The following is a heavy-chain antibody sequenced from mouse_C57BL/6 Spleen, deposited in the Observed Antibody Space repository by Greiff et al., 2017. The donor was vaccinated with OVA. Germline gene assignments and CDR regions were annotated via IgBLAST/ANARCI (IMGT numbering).Heavy chain of an antibody. Sequence: EVQLQQSGAELVRPGASVKLSCTASGFNIKDYYMHWVKQRPEQGLEWIGRIDPEDGDTESAPKFQGKATMTADTSSNTAYLQLSSLTSEDTAVYYCTPDSSGYARDYWGQGTSVTVSS. D-gene: IGHD3-2*02. CDR1: GFNIKDYY. CDR2: IDPEDGDT. CDR3: TPDSSGYARDY. J-gene: IGHJ4*01. V-gene: IGHV14-1*01.